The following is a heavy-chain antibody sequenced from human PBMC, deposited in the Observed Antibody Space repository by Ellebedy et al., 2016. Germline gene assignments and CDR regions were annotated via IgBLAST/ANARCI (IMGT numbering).Heavy chain of an antibody. CDR3: ARGLKQWLVLRACYGMDV. Sequence: ASVKVSCXASGYTFTGYYMHWVRQAPGQGLEWMGWINPNSGGTNYAQKFQGRVTMTRDTSISTAYMELSRLRSDDTAVYYCARGLKQWLVLRACYGMDVWGQGTTVTVSS. J-gene: IGHJ6*02. CDR1: GYTFTGYY. D-gene: IGHD6-19*01. V-gene: IGHV1-2*02. CDR2: INPNSGGT.